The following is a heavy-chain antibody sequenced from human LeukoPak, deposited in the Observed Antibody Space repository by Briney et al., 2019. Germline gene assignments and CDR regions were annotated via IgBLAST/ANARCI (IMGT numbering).Heavy chain of an antibody. J-gene: IGHJ6*03. V-gene: IGHV4-59*01. Sequence: SETLSLTCTVSGGSISSYYWSWIRQPPGKGLEGIGYIYYSGSTNYNPSLKSRVTISVDTSKNQFSLKLSSVTAADTAVYYCARGTTGIGTIFGVGGDYYYMDVWGKGTTVTVSS. CDR2: IYYSGST. CDR1: GGSISSYY. CDR3: ARGTTGIGTIFGVGGDYYYMDV. D-gene: IGHD3-3*01.